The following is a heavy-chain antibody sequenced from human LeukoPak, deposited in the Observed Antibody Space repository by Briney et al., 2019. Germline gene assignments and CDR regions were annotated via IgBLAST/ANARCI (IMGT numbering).Heavy chain of an antibody. CDR3: AREGGYSSGLHFDY. J-gene: IGHJ4*02. V-gene: IGHV1-69*04. D-gene: IGHD6-19*01. Sequence: ASVKVSCKASGGTFSSYAIIWVRQAPGQGLEWMGRIIPILGIANYAQKFQGRVTITADKSTSTAYMELSSLRSEDTAVYYCAREGGYSSGLHFDYWGQGTLVTVSS. CDR2: IIPILGIA. CDR1: GGTFSSYA.